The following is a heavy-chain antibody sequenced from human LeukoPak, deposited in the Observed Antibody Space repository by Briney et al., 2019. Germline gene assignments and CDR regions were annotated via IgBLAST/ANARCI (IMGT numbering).Heavy chain of an antibody. V-gene: IGHV4-59*08. CDR1: GGSISSYY. Sequence: SETLSLTCTVSGGSISSYYWSRIRQPPGKGLEWIGYIYSGGRTSYSPSLKSRVPISVDTSKNQLSLKLSSMTAAATAVYYCTRHEAAAGPGGGDYWGQGILVTVSS. D-gene: IGHD6-13*01. J-gene: IGHJ4*02. CDR2: IYSGGRT. CDR3: TRHEAAAGPGGGDY.